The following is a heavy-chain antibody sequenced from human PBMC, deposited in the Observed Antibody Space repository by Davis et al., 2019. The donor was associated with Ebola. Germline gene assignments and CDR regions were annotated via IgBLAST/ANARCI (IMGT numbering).Heavy chain of an antibody. CDR2: INPVGSTT. J-gene: IGHJ6*02. V-gene: IGHV3-74*01. CDR1: GFIFNTYC. CDR3: ARESYSSYYGMDV. D-gene: IGHD5-18*01. Sequence: ESLKISCAASGFIFNTYCIHWVLQSPVKGLVWVSRINPVGSTTNYADSVKGRFTISRDNAKNTLYLQMNSLRAEDTAVYYCARESYSSYYGMDVWGQGTTVTVSS.